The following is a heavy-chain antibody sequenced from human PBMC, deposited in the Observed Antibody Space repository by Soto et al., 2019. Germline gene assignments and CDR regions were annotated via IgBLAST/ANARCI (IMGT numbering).Heavy chain of an antibody. CDR1: GFTFSSYE. CDR2: ISSSVSTI. CDR3: ARIDTYYDFRSGYSSGAAYGMDV. V-gene: IGHV3-48*03. D-gene: IGHD3-3*01. Sequence: PGGSLRLSGAASGFTFSSYEMNWVRQAPGKGLEWVSYISSSVSTIYYADSVKGRFTISRDNAKNSLYLQMNSLRAEDTAVYYSARIDTYYDFRSGYSSGAAYGMDVWGPETRVTVSS. J-gene: IGHJ6*02.